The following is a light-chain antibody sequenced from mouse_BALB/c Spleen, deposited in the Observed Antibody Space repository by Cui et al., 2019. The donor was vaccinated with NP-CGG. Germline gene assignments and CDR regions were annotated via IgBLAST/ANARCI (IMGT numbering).Light chain of an antibody. CDR3: SLWYSNHWV. CDR2: GTN. CDR1: TGAVTTINY. V-gene: IGLV1*01. J-gene: IGLJ1*01. Sequence: QAVVTQESAPTTSPGETVTLTCRSSTGAVTTINYANWVQEKPDHLFTGLIGGTNNRAPGVPARFSGSLIGDKAALTITRTQTEDEAIYFCSLWYSNHWVFGGGTKLTVL.